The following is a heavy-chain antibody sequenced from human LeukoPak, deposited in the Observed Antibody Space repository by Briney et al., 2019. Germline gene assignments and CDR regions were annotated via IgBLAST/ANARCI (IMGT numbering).Heavy chain of an antibody. CDR1: GFTFNRYV. V-gene: IGHV3-64*05. Sequence: GGSLRLSCSASGFTFNRYVMHWVRQAPGKGLEYVSGIRGDGASTYYADSVKGRFTISRDNSKNTLYVQMTSLRAEDTAVYYCAKDSSADDSSGYSYYFDYWGQGTLVTVSS. CDR3: AKDSSADDSSGYSYYFDY. D-gene: IGHD3-22*01. J-gene: IGHJ4*02. CDR2: IRGDGAST.